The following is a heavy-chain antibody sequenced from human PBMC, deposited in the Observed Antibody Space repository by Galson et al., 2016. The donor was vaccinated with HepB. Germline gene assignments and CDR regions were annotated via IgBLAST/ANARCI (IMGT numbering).Heavy chain of an antibody. V-gene: IGHV3-23*01. CDR1: GFNFFNYA. CDR2: ISGSAGCT. D-gene: IGHD3-16*01. Sequence: SLRLSCAVSGFNFFNYALHWVRQSPGKGLEWVSAISGSAGCTFYADSVKGRFTISRDNSKNTLYMQMNSLKAEDTAVYYCAKEGGSTHYYYYGLDSWGRGTTVTVSS. CDR3: AKEGGSTHYYYYGLDS. J-gene: IGHJ6*04.